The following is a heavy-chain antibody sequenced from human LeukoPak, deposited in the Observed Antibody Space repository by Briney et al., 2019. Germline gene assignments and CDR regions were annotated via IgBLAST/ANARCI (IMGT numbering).Heavy chain of an antibody. D-gene: IGHD3-3*01. CDR1: GGTFSSYA. J-gene: IGHJ6*03. V-gene: IGHV1-18*01. Sequence: ASVKVSCKASGGTFSSYAISWVRQAPGQGLEWMGWISAYNGNTNYAQKLQGRVTMTTDTSTSTAYMELRSLRSDDTAVYYCARGQRLILECMDVWGKGTTVTVSS. CDR3: ARGQRLILECMDV. CDR2: ISAYNGNT.